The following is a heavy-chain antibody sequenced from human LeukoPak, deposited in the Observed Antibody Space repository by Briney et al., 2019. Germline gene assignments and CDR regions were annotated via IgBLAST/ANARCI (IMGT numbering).Heavy chain of an antibody. CDR2: FDPEDGET. V-gene: IGHV1-24*01. J-gene: IGHJ3*02. D-gene: IGHD2-21*01. CDR3: ATEGLLAFRDAFDI. CDR1: GYTLTELS. Sequence: ASVKVSCKVSGYTLTELSMHWVRQAPGKGLEWMGGFDPEDGETIYAQKFQGRVTMTEDTSTDTAYMELSSLRSEDTAVYYCATEGLLAFRDAFDIWGQGTMVTVSS.